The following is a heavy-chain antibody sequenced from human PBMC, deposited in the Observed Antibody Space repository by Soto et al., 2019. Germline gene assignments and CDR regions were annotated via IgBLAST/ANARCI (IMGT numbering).Heavy chain of an antibody. V-gene: IGHV4-61*01. J-gene: IGHJ4*02. CDR3: ARDHHSYYDTSGYYPYFDF. Sequence: SETLSLTCTVSGGSVNTAPYHWSWIRQSPRNGLEWIGNIYYTGSTNSNPSFESRVAISLDTSNNQFSLRLTSLTAADTAVYFCARDHHSYYDTSGYYPYFDFWGQGTLVTVSS. D-gene: IGHD3-22*01. CDR1: GGSVNTAPYH. CDR2: IYYTGST.